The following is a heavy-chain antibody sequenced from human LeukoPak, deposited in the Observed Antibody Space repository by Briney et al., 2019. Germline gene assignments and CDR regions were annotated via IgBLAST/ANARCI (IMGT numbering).Heavy chain of an antibody. V-gene: IGHV1-24*01. CDR1: GYTLTELS. J-gene: IGHJ4*02. Sequence: ASVKVSSKVSGYTLTELSMHWVRQAPGKGLEWMGGFDPEDGETIYAQKFQGRVTMTEDTSIDTAYMELSSLRSEDTAVYYCATMKFTIFGVVIGSFDYWGQGTLVTVSS. CDR2: FDPEDGET. D-gene: IGHD3-3*01. CDR3: ATMKFTIFGVVIGSFDY.